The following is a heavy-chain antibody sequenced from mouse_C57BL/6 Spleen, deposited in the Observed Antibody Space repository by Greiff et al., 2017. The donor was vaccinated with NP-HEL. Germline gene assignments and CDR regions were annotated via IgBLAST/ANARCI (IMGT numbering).Heavy chain of an antibody. V-gene: IGHV3-6*01. CDR2: ISYDGSN. J-gene: IGHJ2*01. CDR3: ARDRTVYFDY. D-gene: IGHD1-1*01. Sequence: EVKLVESGPGLVKPSQSLSLTCSVTGYSITSGYYWNWIRQFPGNKLEWMGYISYDGSNNYNPSLKNRISITRDTSKNQFFLKLNSVTTEDTATYYCARDRTVYFDYWGQGTTLTVSS. CDR1: GYSITSGYY.